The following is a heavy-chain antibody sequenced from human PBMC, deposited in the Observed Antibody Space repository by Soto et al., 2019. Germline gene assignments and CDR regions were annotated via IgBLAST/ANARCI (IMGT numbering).Heavy chain of an antibody. CDR2: IYSGGRN. V-gene: IGHV4-4*07. J-gene: IGHJ4*02. D-gene: IGHD6-13*01. CDR1: CGSIISFY. CDR3: ARGSSRWDY. Sequence: SETLSLTCTFSCGSIISFYWSWIRQPAGKGLEWIGRIYSGGRNNYNPSLKGRVTMSVDTSKNQFSLRLSSVTAADTAMYYCARGSSRWDYWGQGTLVTVSS.